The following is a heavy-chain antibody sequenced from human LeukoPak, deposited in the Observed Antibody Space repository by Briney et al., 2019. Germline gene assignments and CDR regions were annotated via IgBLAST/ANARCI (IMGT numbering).Heavy chain of an antibody. CDR2: VYYSGST. CDR1: GDSFSNYY. CDR3: ARVGGSGSYYYGMDV. Sequence: TSETLSLTCSVSGDSFSNYYWTWIRQPPGKGLEWIGYVYYSGSTNYNPSLKTRLHLSVDTSKNRFSLKLSSVTAADTAVYYCARVGGSGSYYYGMDVWGQGTTVTVSS. J-gene: IGHJ6*02. D-gene: IGHD3-10*01. V-gene: IGHV4-59*08.